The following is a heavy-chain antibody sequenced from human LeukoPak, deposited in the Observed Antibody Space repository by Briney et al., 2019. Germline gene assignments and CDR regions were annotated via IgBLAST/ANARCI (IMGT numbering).Heavy chain of an antibody. CDR2: IYHSGRT. Sequence: SETLSLTCTVSGYSISSGYYWGWIRPPPGKGLEWIGSIYHSGRTFYNPSLKSRVTISVDTSKNQFSLKLPSVTAADTAVYYCARDIAVAGTFDYWGQGTLVTVSS. CDR3: ARDIAVAGTFDY. V-gene: IGHV4-38-2*02. J-gene: IGHJ4*02. CDR1: GYSISSGYY. D-gene: IGHD6-19*01.